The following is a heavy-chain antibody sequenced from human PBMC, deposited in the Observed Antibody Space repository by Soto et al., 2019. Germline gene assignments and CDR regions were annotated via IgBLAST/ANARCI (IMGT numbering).Heavy chain of an antibody. Sequence: QVQLQESGPGLVKPSQTLSLTCTVSGGSISSGGYYWSWIRQHPGKGLEWIGYIYYSRSSYYNLFPTSRVSISAHTSSNQSSLYPRSVTASLTALYYSSLQSPGNQLLFGYYYYGMYVWGQGTTVTVSS. CDR2: IYYSRSS. J-gene: IGHJ6*02. V-gene: IGHV4-31*03. CDR1: GGSISSGGYY. D-gene: IGHD2-2*01. CDR3: SLQSPGNQLLFGYYYYGMYV.